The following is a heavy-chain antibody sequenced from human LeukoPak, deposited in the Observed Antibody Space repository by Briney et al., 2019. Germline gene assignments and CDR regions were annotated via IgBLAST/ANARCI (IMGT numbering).Heavy chain of an antibody. D-gene: IGHD3-16*01. CDR1: GATFSSYA. CDR2: IILIFGTA. CDR3: ARVGYYDYVWGSYSGYYFDY. Sequence: SVKVSCKASGATFSSYAISWVRQAPGQGLEWMGGIILIFGTANYAQKFQGRVTITADESTSTAYMELNSLRSEDTAVYYCARVGYYDYVWGSYSGYYFDYWGQGTLVTVSS. V-gene: IGHV1-69*01. J-gene: IGHJ4*02.